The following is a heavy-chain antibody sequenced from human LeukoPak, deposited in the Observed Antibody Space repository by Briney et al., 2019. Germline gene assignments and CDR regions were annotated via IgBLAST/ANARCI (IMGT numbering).Heavy chain of an antibody. J-gene: IGHJ5*02. D-gene: IGHD2-8*02. CDR3: ARYKCTSATCGFDP. Sequence: SETLSLTCTVSGGSISSYYWSWIRQPPGKGLEWIGYIYYSGSTNYNPSLKSRVTISVDTSKNQFSLQLTSVTAADTAVYYCARYKCTSATCGFDPWGQGTLVTVSS. V-gene: IGHV4-59*08. CDR1: GGSISSYY. CDR2: IYYSGST.